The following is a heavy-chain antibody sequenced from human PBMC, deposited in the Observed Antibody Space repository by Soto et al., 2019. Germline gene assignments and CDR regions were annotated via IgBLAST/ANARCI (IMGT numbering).Heavy chain of an antibody. V-gene: IGHV4-31*03. CDR3: ARDPGAMVRGVMGEYGMDV. CDR2: IYYSGST. CDR1: GGSISSGGYY. D-gene: IGHD3-10*01. J-gene: IGHJ6*02. Sequence: SETLSLTCTVSGGSISSGGYYWSWIRQHPGKGLEWIGYIYYSGSTYYNPSLKSRVTISVDTSKNQFSLKLSSVTAADTAVYYCARDPGAMVRGVMGEYGMDVWGQGTTVTVS.